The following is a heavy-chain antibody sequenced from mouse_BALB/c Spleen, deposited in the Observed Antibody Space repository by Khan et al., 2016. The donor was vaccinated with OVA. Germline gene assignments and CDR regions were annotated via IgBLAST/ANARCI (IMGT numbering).Heavy chain of an antibody. J-gene: IGHJ2*01. D-gene: IGHD1-2*01. Sequence: VQLQESGPGLVKPSPSLSLTCTVTGYSITSGYGWNWIRQFPGNKLECMGYISYSGSTNYNPSLKSRISITRDTSKNQFFLRLNSVTTEDTATYYCARTARIKYWGQGTTLTVSS. CDR3: ARTARIKY. CDR1: GYSITSGYG. V-gene: IGHV3-2*02. CDR2: ISYSGST.